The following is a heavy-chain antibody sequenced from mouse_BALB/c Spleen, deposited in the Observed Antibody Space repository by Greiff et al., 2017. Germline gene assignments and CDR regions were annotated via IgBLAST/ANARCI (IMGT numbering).Heavy chain of an antibody. Sequence: VKLQQSGAELVRPGTSVKISCKASGYTFTNYWLGWVKQRPGHGLEWIGDIYPGGGYTNYNEKFKGKATLTADTSSSTAYMQLSSLTSEDSAVYFCARPDGYSNYFDYWGQGTTLTVSS. J-gene: IGHJ2*01. CDR2: IYPGGGYT. V-gene: IGHV1-63*02. D-gene: IGHD2-3*01. CDR1: GYTFTNYW. CDR3: ARPDGYSNYFDY.